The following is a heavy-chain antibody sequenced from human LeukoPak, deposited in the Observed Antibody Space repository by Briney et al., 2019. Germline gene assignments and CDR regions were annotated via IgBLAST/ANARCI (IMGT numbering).Heavy chain of an antibody. D-gene: IGHD1-26*01. CDR1: GYTFTSYG. Sequence: ASVKVSCKASGYTFTSYGISWVRQAPGQGLECMGWISAYNGNTNYAQKLQGRVTMTTDTSTSTAYMELRSLRSDDTAVYYCARGAWVGSYYYYYYMDVWGKGTTVTISS. J-gene: IGHJ6*03. CDR3: ARGAWVGSYYYYYYMDV. CDR2: ISAYNGNT. V-gene: IGHV1-18*01.